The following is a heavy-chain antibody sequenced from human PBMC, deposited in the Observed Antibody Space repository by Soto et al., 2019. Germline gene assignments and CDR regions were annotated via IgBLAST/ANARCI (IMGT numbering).Heavy chain of an antibody. J-gene: IGHJ5*02. CDR1: GGTFSSYA. V-gene: IGHV1-69*13. CDR3: ARDFGVFRIFGVPVDP. Sequence: SVKVSCKASGGTFSSYAISWVRQAPGQGLEWMGGIIPIFGTANYAQKFQGRVTITADESTSTAYMELSSLRSEDTAVYYCARDFGVFRIFGVPVDPWGQGTLVTVSS. CDR2: IIPIFGTA. D-gene: IGHD3-3*01.